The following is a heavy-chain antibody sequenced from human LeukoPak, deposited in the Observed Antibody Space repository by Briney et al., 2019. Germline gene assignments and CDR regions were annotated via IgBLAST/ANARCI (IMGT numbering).Heavy chain of an antibody. CDR1: GYAFTSYG. D-gene: IGHD2-2*01. CDR2: ISAYNGNT. J-gene: IGHJ3*02. CDR3: ARAGIVPAAPVSFDI. Sequence: GASVKVSCKASGYAFTSYGISWVRQAPGQGLEWMGWISAYNGNTNYAQKLQGRVTMTTDTSTSTAYMELRSLISDDTAVYYCARAGIVPAAPVSFDIWGQGTMVTVSS. V-gene: IGHV1-18*01.